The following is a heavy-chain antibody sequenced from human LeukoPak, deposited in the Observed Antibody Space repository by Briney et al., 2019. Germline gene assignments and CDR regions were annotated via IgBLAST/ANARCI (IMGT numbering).Heavy chain of an antibody. CDR2: INSDGSST. CDR1: GFTFSSYW. V-gene: IGHV3-74*01. D-gene: IGHD6-19*01. Sequence: PGGSLRLSCAASGFTFSSYWMHWVRQAPGKGLVWVSRINSDGSSTSYADSVKGRFTISRDNAKNTLYLQMNSLRAEDTAVYYCARPKGYSSGCLTRWGQGTLVTVSS. CDR3: ARPKGYSSGCLTR. J-gene: IGHJ4*02.